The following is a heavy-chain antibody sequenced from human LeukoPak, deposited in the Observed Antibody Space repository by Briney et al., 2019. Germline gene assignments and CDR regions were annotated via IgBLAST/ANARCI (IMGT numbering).Heavy chain of an antibody. V-gene: IGHV3-49*01. D-gene: IGHD2-2*01. CDR3: ARGGVYCSSVSCSVDY. J-gene: IGHJ4*02. CDR1: GFTFGDYA. Sequence: GGSLRLSCTASGFTFGDYAMSWFRQAPGKGLEWVGFIRSKPYGGTTENAASVKGRFTISRDGSKSIAYLQMNSLKTEDTAVYYCARGGVYCSSVSCSVDYWGQGILVTVSS. CDR2: IRSKPYGGTT.